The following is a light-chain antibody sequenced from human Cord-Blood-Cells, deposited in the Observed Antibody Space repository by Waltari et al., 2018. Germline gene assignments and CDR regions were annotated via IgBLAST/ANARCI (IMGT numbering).Light chain of an antibody. Sequence: SYELTQPPSVSVSPGQTASITCPGDNLGDKYACWYQQKPGQSPVLVIYQASKRPSGIPERFSGSNSGNTATLTISGTQAMDEADYYCQAWDSSTVGFGGGTKLTVL. CDR2: QAS. CDR3: QAWDSSTVG. J-gene: IGLJ2*01. CDR1: NLGDKY. V-gene: IGLV3-1*01.